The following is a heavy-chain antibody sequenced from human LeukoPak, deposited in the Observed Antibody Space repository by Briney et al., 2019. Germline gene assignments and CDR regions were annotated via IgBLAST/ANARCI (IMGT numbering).Heavy chain of an antibody. Sequence: GGSLRLSCAASGFTLSSYGMSWVRQAPGKGLEWVSGITWNSDNIEYADSVKGRFTISRDNAKNSLYLQMNSLRAEDMALYYCAKGGGGRLIYYYYMDVWGKGTTVTVSS. J-gene: IGHJ6*03. CDR3: AKGGGGRLIYYYYMDV. CDR2: ITWNSDNI. D-gene: IGHD3-16*01. CDR1: GFTLSSYG. V-gene: IGHV3-9*03.